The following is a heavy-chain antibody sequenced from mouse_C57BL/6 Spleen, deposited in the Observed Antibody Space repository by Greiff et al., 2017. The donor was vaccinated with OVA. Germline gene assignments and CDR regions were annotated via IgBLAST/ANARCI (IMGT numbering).Heavy chain of an antibody. Sequence: ESGPGLVKPSQSLSLTCSVTGYSITSGYYWNWIRQFPGNKLEWMGYISYDGSNNYNPSLKNRISITRDTSKNQFFLKLNSVTTEDTATYYCARVYYGKGGYFDVWGTGTTVTVSS. CDR3: ARVYYGKGGYFDV. V-gene: IGHV3-6*01. CDR2: ISYDGSN. CDR1: GYSITSGYY. D-gene: IGHD2-1*01. J-gene: IGHJ1*03.